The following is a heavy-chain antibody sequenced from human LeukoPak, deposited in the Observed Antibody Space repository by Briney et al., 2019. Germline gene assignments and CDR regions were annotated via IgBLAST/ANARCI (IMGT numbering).Heavy chain of an antibody. CDR2: IRYDGSNK. CDR3: AAHLDIVVVPALDY. D-gene: IGHD2-2*03. J-gene: IGHJ4*02. Sequence: GGSLRLSCAASGFTFSNYGMHWVRQAPGKGLEWVAFIRYDGSNKYYADSVKGRFTISRDNSKNTLYLQMNSLRAEDTAVYYCAAHLDIVVVPALDYWGQGTLVTVSS. CDR1: GFTFSNYG. V-gene: IGHV3-30*02.